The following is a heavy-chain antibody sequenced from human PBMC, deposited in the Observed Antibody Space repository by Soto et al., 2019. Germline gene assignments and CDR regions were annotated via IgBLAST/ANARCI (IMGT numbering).Heavy chain of an antibody. CDR2: INPNSGGT. CDR1: GYTFTGYY. CDR3: ARDKAGLVFGVVFDY. D-gene: IGHD3-3*01. Sequence: ASVKVSCKASGYTFTGYYMHWVRQAPGQGLEWMGWINPNSGGTNYAQKFQGWVTMTRDTSISTAYMELSRLRSDDTAVYYCARDKAGLVFGVVFDYWGQGTLVTVSS. V-gene: IGHV1-2*04. J-gene: IGHJ4*02.